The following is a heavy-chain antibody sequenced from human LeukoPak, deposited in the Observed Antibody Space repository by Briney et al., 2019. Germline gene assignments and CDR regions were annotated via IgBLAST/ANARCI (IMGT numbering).Heavy chain of an antibody. D-gene: IGHD3-22*01. CDR2: IIPILGIA. J-gene: IGHJ5*02. CDR3: ARDPYYYDSSGYYYRGWFDP. V-gene: IGHV1-69*04. Sequence: SVKVSCKASGGTFSSYAISWVRQAPGQGLEWMGRIIPILGIANYAQKFQGRVTITADKSTSTAYMELSSLRSEDTAVYYCARDPYYYDSSGYYYRGWFDPWGQGTLVTVSS. CDR1: GGTFSSYA.